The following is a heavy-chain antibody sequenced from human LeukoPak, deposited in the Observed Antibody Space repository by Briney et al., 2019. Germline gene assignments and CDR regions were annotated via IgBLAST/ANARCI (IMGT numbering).Heavy chain of an antibody. CDR2: IYYSGST. Sequence: SETLSLTCTVSGGSISSSSYYWGWIRQPPGKGLEWIGSIYYSGSTYYNPSLKSRVTISVDTSKNQFSLKLSSVTAADTAVYYCASKERWLPFDYWGQGTLVTVSS. V-gene: IGHV4-39*07. D-gene: IGHD5-24*01. CDR3: ASKERWLPFDY. J-gene: IGHJ4*02. CDR1: GGSISSSSYY.